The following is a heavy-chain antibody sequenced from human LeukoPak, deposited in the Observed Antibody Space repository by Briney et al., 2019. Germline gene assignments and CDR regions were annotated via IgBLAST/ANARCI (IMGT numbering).Heavy chain of an antibody. V-gene: IGHV3-21*01. Sequence: SGGSLRLSCAASGFTFSSYSMNWVRQAPGKGLEWVSSISSSSSYIYYADSVKGRFTISRDNAKNSLYLQMNSLRAEDTAVYYCARDQGPSTVTMPGEYWGQGTLVTVSS. J-gene: IGHJ4*02. CDR1: GFTFSSYS. CDR2: ISSSSSYI. D-gene: IGHD4-17*01. CDR3: ARDQGPSTVTMPGEY.